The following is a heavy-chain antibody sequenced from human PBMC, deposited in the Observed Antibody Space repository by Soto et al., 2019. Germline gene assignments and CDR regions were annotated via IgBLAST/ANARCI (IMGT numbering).Heavy chain of an antibody. CDR1: GGTFSSYA. J-gene: IGHJ6*02. V-gene: IGHV1-69*13. Sequence: GAAVKVSCKASGGTFSSYAISWVRQAPGQGLEWMGGIIPIFGTANYAQKFQGRVTITADESTSTAYMELSSLRSEDTAVYCCARDPVRGVIITPPDYGMDVWGQGTTVTVSS. CDR2: IIPIFGTA. CDR3: ARDPVRGVIITPPDYGMDV. D-gene: IGHD3-10*01.